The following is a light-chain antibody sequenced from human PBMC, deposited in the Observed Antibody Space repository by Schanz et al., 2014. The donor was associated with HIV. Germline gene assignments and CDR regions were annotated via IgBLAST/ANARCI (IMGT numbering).Light chain of an antibody. CDR1: QSISTH. CDR2: GAS. V-gene: IGKV3-15*01. Sequence: EIVLTQSPGTLSLSPGEVGTLSCRASQSISTHLAWYQQKPGQAPRLLIYGASTRVTGIPARFSGSGSGTEFTLTISSLQSEDFAVYYCLAVGTFGQGTKVEIK. CDR3: LAVGT. J-gene: IGKJ1*01.